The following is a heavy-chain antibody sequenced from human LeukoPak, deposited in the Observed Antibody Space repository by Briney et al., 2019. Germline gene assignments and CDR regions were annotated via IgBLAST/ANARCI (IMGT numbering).Heavy chain of an antibody. D-gene: IGHD3-22*01. V-gene: IGHV1-18*01. CDR2: ISAYNGNT. Sequence: ASVKVSCKASGYTFTSYGISWVRQAPGQGLEWMGWISAYNGNTNYAQKLQGRVTMTTDTSTSTAYMELRSLRSDDTAVYYCARAPTYYYDSSGYYSQYYFDYWGQGTLVTVSS. J-gene: IGHJ4*02. CDR3: ARAPTYYYDSSGYYSQYYFDY. CDR1: GYTFTSYG.